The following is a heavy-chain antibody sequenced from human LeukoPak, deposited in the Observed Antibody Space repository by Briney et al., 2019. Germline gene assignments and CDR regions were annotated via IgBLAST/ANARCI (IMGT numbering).Heavy chain of an antibody. CDR3: ASTWIQLWTPNYYFDY. J-gene: IGHJ4*02. V-gene: IGHV4-39*01. CDR1: GGSISSSSYY. D-gene: IGHD5-18*01. CDR2: IYYSGST. Sequence: SETLSLTCTVSGGSISSSSYYWRWIRQPPGKGLEWIGSIYYSGSTYYTPSLKIPVTISVATSKNQFSLKLSSVTAADTAEYYCASTWIQLWTPNYYFDYWGQGTLVSVSS.